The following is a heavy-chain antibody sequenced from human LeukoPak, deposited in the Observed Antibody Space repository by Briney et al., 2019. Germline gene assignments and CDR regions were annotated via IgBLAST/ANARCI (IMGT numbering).Heavy chain of an antibody. J-gene: IGHJ4*02. V-gene: IGHV3-7*04. Sequence: GGSLRLSCEASGFDIRDYYMSWVRQAPGKGLEWVGDIRHDGSNVYNVDLVRGRFTISRDIGKNSLFLQMDSVKDEDTAVYYCARDGSGTDFSLDHWGQGTLVSVSS. D-gene: IGHD3-10*01. CDR2: IRHDGSNV. CDR3: ARDGSGTDFSLDH. CDR1: GFDIRDYY.